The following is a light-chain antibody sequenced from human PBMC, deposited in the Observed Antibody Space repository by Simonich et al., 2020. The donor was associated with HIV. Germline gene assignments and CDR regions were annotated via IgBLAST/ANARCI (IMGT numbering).Light chain of an antibody. CDR2: KTS. CDR3: QHYNNYLYT. V-gene: IGKV1-5*03. J-gene: IGKJ2*01. Sequence: DIQMTQSPSTLSASVGNRVIITCRANKSMSSWVAWYQQKPGKAPKGLIYKTSTLESGFPSRFSGSGSGTEFTLTISSLQPDDFATYYCQHYNNYLYTFGQGTKLEI. CDR1: KSMSSW.